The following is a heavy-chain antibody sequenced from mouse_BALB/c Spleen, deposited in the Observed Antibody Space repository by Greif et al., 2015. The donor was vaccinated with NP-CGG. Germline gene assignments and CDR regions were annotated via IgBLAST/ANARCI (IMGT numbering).Heavy chain of an antibody. CDR3: TSEGGYYGPWFAY. V-gene: IGHV1S81*02. Sequence: VKLVESGAELVKPGASVMLSCKASGYTFTSYYMYWVKQRPGQGLEWIGGINPSNGGTNFNEKFKSKATLTVDKSSSTAYMQLSSLTSEDSAVYYCTSEGGYYGPWFAYWGQGTLVTVSA. CDR1: GYTFTSYY. D-gene: IGHD1-2*01. CDR2: INPSNGGT. J-gene: IGHJ3*01.